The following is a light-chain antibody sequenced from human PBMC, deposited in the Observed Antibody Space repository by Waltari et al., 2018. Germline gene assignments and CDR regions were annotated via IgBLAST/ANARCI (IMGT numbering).Light chain of an antibody. V-gene: IGKV3-20*01. CDR3: QHYGTSPPLT. CDR1: QTFSSSY. Sequence: EIVLTQSPGTLSLSPGERATLSCRASQTFSSSYLAWYQQKPGQAPRLLIYGASTRAAGCPVRFSGSGSGTDFTLTISRLEPEDFAGYHCQHYGTSPPLTFGGGTKVEIK. J-gene: IGKJ4*01. CDR2: GAS.